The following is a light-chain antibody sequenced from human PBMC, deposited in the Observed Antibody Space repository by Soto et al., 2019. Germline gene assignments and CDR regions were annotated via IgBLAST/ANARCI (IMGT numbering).Light chain of an antibody. CDR2: DAS. CDR3: QQRSNWPPEIT. J-gene: IGKJ5*01. CDR1: HSVSIC. Sequence: ILLSQSPATLSFSPGERATLSCRASHSVSICLAWYQQKPGQDPRLLLYDASNRATGVPARFSGSGSGTEFTLTVSSLEPEDFALYYCQQRSNWPPEITFGQGTRLEIK. V-gene: IGKV3-11*01.